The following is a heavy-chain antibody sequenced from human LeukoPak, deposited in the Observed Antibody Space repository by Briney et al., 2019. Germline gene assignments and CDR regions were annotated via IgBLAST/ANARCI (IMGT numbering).Heavy chain of an antibody. V-gene: IGHV3-11*05. CDR2: ISSGSTYT. D-gene: IGHD4-23*01. CDR3: ARGDYGGDYFDY. J-gene: IGHJ4*02. CDR1: GFTFSDHY. Sequence: GGSLRLSCEVSGFTFSDHYMIWIRQAPGKRLEWVSYISSGSTYTNYADSVEARFTISRDNAKNSLYLQMNSLRAEDTAVYYCARGDYGGDYFDYWGQGTLVTVSS.